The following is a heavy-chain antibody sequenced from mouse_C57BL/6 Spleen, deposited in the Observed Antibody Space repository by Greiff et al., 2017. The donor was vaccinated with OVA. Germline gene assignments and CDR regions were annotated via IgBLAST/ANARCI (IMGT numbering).Heavy chain of an antibody. Sequence: VQLQQPGAELVRPGSSVKLSCKASGYTFTSYWMHWVKQRPIQGLEWIGNIYPSDSETHYNQKFKDKATLTVDKSSSTAYMQLSSLTSEDSAVYYCARRSSGNYFDYWGQGTTLTVSA. V-gene: IGHV1-52*01. CDR1: GYTFTSYW. CDR3: ARRSSGNYFDY. CDR2: IYPSDSET. J-gene: IGHJ2*01. D-gene: IGHD3-2*02.